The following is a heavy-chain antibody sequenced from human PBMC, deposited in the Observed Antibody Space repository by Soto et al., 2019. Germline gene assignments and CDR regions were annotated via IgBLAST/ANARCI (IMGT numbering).Heavy chain of an antibody. CDR2: VSHGGDA. CDR1: CGSIIGNNW. Sequence: SETPSLTCALSCGSIIGNNWWTWVRQSPGKGLEWIGEVSHGGDANYNPSLKSRVSISVDRSKNQFFLKLSSVTAADTAVYYCARGGVAYNYYYYYYMDVWGKGTTVTVSS. J-gene: IGHJ6*03. V-gene: IGHV4-4*02. CDR3: ARGGVAYNYYYYYYMDV. D-gene: IGHD3-3*01.